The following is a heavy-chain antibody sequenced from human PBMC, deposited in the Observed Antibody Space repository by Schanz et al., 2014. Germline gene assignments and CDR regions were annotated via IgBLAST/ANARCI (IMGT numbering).Heavy chain of an antibody. Sequence: EVHLLESGGGLVPPGGSLRLSCAASGFNFSDYAMCWVRQAPGKGLEWVSAISGGGGTTYYTDSVKGRFTISRDNSKSTLYLQMNSLRAEDTAVYFCAKKVPAYNPFDSWGQGTLXTVSS. CDR1: GFNFSDYA. V-gene: IGHV3-23*01. CDR2: ISGGGGTT. CDR3: AKKVPAYNPFDS. J-gene: IGHJ4*02. D-gene: IGHD1-1*01.